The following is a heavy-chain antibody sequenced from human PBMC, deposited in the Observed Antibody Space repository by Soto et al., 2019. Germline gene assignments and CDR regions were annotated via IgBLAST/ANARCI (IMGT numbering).Heavy chain of an antibody. CDR1: GFTFSSYA. D-gene: IGHD6-13*01. CDR3: ARDLSGYSSSWYIADYYGMDV. Sequence: GGSLRLSCAASGFTFSSYAMHWVRQAPGKGLEWVAVISYDGSNKYYADSVKGRFTISRDNSKNTLYLQMNSLRAEDTAVYYCARDLSGYSSSWYIADYYGMDVWGQGTTVTVSS. V-gene: IGHV3-30-3*01. J-gene: IGHJ6*02. CDR2: ISYDGSNK.